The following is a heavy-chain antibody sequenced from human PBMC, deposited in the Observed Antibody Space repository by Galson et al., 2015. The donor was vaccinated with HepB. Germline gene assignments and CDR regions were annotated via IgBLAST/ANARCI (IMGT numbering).Heavy chain of an antibody. J-gene: IGHJ4*02. Sequence: SLRLSCAASGFTFSDYRMNWVRQAPGKGLEWVSYITGGNGYISIYYADSVKGRFTISRDNAKNSLYLQMNSLRDDDTALYYCAREDNFGSGMFPLDYWGQGTLVTVSS. V-gene: IGHV3-48*02. CDR2: ITGGNGYISI. D-gene: IGHD3-10*01. CDR1: GFTFSDYR. CDR3: AREDNFGSGMFPLDY.